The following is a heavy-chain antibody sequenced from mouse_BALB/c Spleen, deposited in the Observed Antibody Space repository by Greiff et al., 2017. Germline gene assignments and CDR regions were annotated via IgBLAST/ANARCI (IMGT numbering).Heavy chain of an antibody. CDR1: GFTFSSYA. CDR3: ARHLYDYSAWFAY. V-gene: IGHV5-9-3*01. D-gene: IGHD2-4*01. CDR2: ISSGGSYT. J-gene: IGHJ3*01. Sequence: EVKLVESGGGLVKPGGSLKLSCAASGFTFSSYAMSWVRQTPEKRLEWVATISSGGSYTYYPDSVKGRFTISRDNAKNTLYLQMSSLRSEDTAMYYCARHLYDYSAWFAYWGQGTLVTVSA.